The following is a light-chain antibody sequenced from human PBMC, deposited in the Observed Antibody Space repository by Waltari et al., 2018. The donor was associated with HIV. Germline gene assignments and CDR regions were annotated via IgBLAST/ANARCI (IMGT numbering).Light chain of an antibody. CDR3: SSYTNIDTLV. CDR1: NSDVGFYNL. Sequence: QSALTQPASVSGSPGQSITISCTGTNSDVGFYNLVSWYRPHPGKAPQFVIYGVDSRPPGVSDRCSGSKSGNTASLTISTLQAEDEADYYCSSYTNIDTLVFGGGTKLTVL. CDR2: GVD. V-gene: IGLV2-14*01. J-gene: IGLJ3*02.